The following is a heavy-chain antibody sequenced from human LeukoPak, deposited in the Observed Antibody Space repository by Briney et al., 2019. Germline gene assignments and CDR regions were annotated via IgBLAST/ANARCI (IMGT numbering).Heavy chain of an antibody. CDR2: ISYDGSNK. Sequence: PGGSLRLSCAASGFTFSSYGMHWVRQAPGKGLEWVAVISYDGSNKYYADSVKGRFSISRDKSKNTLYLQMNSLRAEDTAIYYCAKDLYDLVGPRYYCYGMDVWGQGTTVIVSS. J-gene: IGHJ6*02. V-gene: IGHV3-30*18. CDR1: GFTFSSYG. D-gene: IGHD3-3*01. CDR3: AKDLYDLVGPRYYCYGMDV.